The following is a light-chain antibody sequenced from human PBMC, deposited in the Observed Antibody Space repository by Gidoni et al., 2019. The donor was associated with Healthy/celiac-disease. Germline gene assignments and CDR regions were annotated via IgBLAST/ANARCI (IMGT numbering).Light chain of an antibody. CDR1: QSINSY. J-gene: IGKJ1*01. CDR3: QQSYSTPPWT. CDR2: AAF. V-gene: IGKV1-39*01. Sequence: DIQLTQSPSSLAASVGDRVTITCRASQSINSYLNWYQQKTGKAPKILIYAAFSLQSGVPSRFSGSGSGTDFTLTISRLQPEDFATYDRQQSYSTPPWTFGQGTKVEIK.